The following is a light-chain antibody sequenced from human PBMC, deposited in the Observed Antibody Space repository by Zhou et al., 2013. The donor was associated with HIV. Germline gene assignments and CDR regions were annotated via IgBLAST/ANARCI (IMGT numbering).Light chain of an antibody. V-gene: IGKV3-11*01. CDR3: QQYGSSPIT. Sequence: EIVLTQSPATLSLSPGERATLSCRASQSISTYLAWYQQKPGQAPRLLIHDASNRATGIPARFSGSGSGTDFTLTISRLEPEDFAVYYCQQYGSSPITFGQGTRLETK. CDR1: QSISTY. CDR2: DAS. J-gene: IGKJ5*01.